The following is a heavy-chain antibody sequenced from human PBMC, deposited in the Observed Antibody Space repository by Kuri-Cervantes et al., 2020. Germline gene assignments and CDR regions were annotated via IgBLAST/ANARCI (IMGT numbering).Heavy chain of an antibody. Sequence: GGSLRLSCAASGFTVSSNYMSWVRQAPGKGLEWVSVIYSGGSTYYADSVKGRFTISRDNSKNTLYLQMNSLRAEDTAVYYCAKGEGSSWYACDYWGQGTLVTVSS. J-gene: IGHJ4*02. V-gene: IGHV3-53*05. CDR2: IYSGGST. CDR3: AKGEGSSWYACDY. CDR1: GFTVSSNY. D-gene: IGHD6-13*01.